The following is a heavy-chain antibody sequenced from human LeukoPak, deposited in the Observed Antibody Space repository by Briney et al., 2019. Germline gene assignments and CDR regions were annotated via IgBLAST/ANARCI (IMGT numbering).Heavy chain of an antibody. CDR2: INPNSGGT. D-gene: IGHD3-22*01. CDR1: GYTFTGYY. V-gene: IGHV1-2*02. CDR3: ARGRNPEITMIVVVITPLDY. J-gene: IGHJ4*02. Sequence: ASVKVSCKASGYTFTGYYMHWVRQAPGQGLEWMGWINPNSGGTNYAQKFQGRVTMTRDTSISTAYMELSRLRSDDTAVYYCARGRNPEITMIVVVITPLDYWGQGTLVTVSS.